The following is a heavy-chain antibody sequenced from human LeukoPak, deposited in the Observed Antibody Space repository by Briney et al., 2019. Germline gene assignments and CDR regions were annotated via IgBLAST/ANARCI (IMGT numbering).Heavy chain of an antibody. V-gene: IGHV1-18*01. CDR1: GYSFTSYG. CDR2: ISAYNGNT. D-gene: IGHD6-13*01. J-gene: IGHJ4*02. Sequence: ASVKVSCKASGYSFTSYGISWVRQAPGQGLEWMGWISAYNGNTNYAQKFQGRVTMTTGTSTSTAYMELRSLRSDDTAVYYCARDPYSSSWYSNPNFDYWGQGTLVTVSS. CDR3: ARDPYSSSWYSNPNFDY.